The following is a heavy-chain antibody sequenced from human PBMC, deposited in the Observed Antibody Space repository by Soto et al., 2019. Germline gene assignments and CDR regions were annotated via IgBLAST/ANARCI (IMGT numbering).Heavy chain of an antibody. CDR3: ARRLFGSGWTLDS. D-gene: IGHD6-19*01. CDR1: GGSMRNVY. V-gene: IGHV4-59*13. J-gene: IGHJ4*02. Sequence: SETLSLTCSVSGGSMRNVYWSWIRQAPGKGLEWIGNVYHTGSTDYNSSLRSRVTISVDXXXXXFXLXMXXXTAAXTAVYYCARRLFGSGWTLDSWGQGALVTVSS. CDR2: VYHTGST.